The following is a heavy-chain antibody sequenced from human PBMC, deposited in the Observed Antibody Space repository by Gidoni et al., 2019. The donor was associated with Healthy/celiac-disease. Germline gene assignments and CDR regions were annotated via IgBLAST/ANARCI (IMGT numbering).Heavy chain of an antibody. CDR2: ISSISSYI. CDR1: GFTFSSYS. D-gene: IGHD6-13*01. V-gene: IGHV3-21*01. J-gene: IGHJ4*02. Sequence: EVQLVESGGGLVKPGGSLRLSCAASGFTFSSYSMNWVRPAPGKGLEWVSSISSISSYIYYADSVKGRFTISRDNAKNSLYLQMNSLRAEDTAVYYCARDRTAGTDYWGQGTLVTVSS. CDR3: ARDRTAGTDY.